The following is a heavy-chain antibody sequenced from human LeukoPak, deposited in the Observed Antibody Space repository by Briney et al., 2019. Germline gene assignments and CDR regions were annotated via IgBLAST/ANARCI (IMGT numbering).Heavy chain of an antibody. V-gene: IGHV4-30-2*05. J-gene: IGHJ5*02. D-gene: IGHD4-17*01. CDR2: IYHSGST. Sequence: PSETLSLTCAVSGGSISSGGYSWSWIRQPPGKGLEWIGYIYHSGSTYYNPSLKSRVTISVDTSKNQFSLKLSSVTAADTAVYYCARETLRYWFDPWGQGTLVTVSS. CDR3: ARETLRYWFDP. CDR1: GGSISSGGYS.